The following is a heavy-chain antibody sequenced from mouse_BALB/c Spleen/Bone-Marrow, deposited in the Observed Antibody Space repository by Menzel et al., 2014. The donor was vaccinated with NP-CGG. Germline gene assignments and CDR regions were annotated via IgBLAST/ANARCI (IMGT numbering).Heavy chain of an antibody. J-gene: IGHJ2*01. D-gene: IGHD1-1*01. Sequence: VMLVESGPEVVRPGVSVKISCKGSGYTFTDYAMHWVKQSHAKSLEWIGVISTYNGNTNYNQKFKGKATMTVDKSSSTDYMDLARLTFGDSAIYYCARDLLRSHFDYWGQGTTLTVSS. CDR1: GYTFTDYA. CDR2: ISTYNGNT. CDR3: ARDLLRSHFDY. V-gene: IGHV1-67*01.